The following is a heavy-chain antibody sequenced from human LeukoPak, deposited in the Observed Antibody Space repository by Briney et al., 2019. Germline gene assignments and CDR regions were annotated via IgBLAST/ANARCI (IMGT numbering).Heavy chain of an antibody. CDR1: GGSISSYY. V-gene: IGHV4-59*08. CDR3: ASLAYAGSFSAY. J-gene: IGHJ4*02. Sequence: SETLSLACTVSGGSISSYYWSWIRQPPGKGLEWIGYIYSSGSTNYNASLKSRVTISVDTSKNQFSLKLTSVTAADTAVYYCASLAYAGSFSAYWGQGTLSPSPQ. D-gene: IGHD1-26*01. CDR2: IYSSGST.